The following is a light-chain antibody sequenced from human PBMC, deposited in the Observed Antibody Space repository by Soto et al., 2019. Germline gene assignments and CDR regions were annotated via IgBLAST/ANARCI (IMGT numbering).Light chain of an antibody. CDR1: SSDVGGYNY. J-gene: IGLJ2*01. V-gene: IGLV2-8*01. CDR2: EVS. CDR3: SSYAGSNNLV. Sequence: QSVLTQPPSASGSPGQSVTLSCTGTSSDVGGYNYVSWYQQHPGKAPKLMIYEVSKRPPGVPDRISGSKSGNTATMTVSGLQSEDEAVYNCSSYAGSNNLVFGGGTKHTVL.